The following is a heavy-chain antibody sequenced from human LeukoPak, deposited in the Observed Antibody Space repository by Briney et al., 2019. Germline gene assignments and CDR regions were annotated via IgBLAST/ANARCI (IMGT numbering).Heavy chain of an antibody. V-gene: IGHV3-23*01. CDR2: ISGSGGST. CDR3: ARARSRPYYYDTSGYYPLDY. J-gene: IGHJ4*02. CDR1: GFTFSSYA. D-gene: IGHD3-22*01. Sequence: GGSLRLSCAASGFTFSSYAMSWVRQAPGKGLEWVSAISGSGGSTYYADSVKGRFTISRDNSKNTLYLQMNSLRAEDTAVYYCARARSRPYYYDTSGYYPLDYWGQGTLVTVSS.